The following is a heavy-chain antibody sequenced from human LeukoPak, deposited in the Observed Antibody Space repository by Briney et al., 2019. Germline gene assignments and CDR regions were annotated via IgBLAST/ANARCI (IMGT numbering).Heavy chain of an antibody. CDR2: INPTGGST. Sequence: GASVKVSCKASGYTFTSYYMHWVRQAPGQGLEWMGLINPTGGSTGYAQKFQGRVTMTRDMSTSTAYMELRSLRSDDTAVYYCARGIYSYGYNFGYWGQGTLVTVSS. CDR3: ARGIYSYGYNFGY. CDR1: GYTFTSYY. V-gene: IGHV1-46*01. D-gene: IGHD5-18*01. J-gene: IGHJ4*02.